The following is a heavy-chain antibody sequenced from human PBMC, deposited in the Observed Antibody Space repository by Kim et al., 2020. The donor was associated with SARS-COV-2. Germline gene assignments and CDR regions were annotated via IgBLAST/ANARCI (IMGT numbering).Heavy chain of an antibody. J-gene: IGHJ4*02. CDR1: GFTFSSYA. D-gene: IGHD3-10*01. V-gene: IGHV3-30-3*01. CDR3: ARGAGSGSDY. CDR2: ISYDGSNK. Sequence: GGSLRLSCAASGFTFSSYAMHWVRQAPGKGLEWVAVISYDGSNKYYADSVKGRFTISRDNSKNTLYLQMNSLRAEDTAVYYCARGAGSGSDYWGQGTLVTVSS.